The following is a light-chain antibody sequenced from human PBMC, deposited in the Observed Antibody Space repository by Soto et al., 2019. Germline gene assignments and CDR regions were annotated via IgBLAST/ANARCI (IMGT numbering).Light chain of an antibody. V-gene: IGLV2-14*01. Sequence: QSLLTQPASVSGPPGQSITISCTGTSSDIGAYNFVSWYQRHPGKAPKLIIYEVSKRPSGVSDRFSGSQSGNTASLTISGLQAEDEADYYCSSYTVSDTLYVIGKGTKVTV. CDR2: EVS. CDR1: SSDIGAYNF. J-gene: IGLJ1*01. CDR3: SSYTVSDTLYV.